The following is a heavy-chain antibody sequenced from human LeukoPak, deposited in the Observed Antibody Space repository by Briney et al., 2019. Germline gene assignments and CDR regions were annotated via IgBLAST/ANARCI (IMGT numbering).Heavy chain of an antibody. Sequence: PSETLSLTCTVSGGSVLNYYWSWIRQPPGKGLEWVGIIYYTGTSNSNPSLGSRVSMSVDSSKNQFSLQLKSVTAADTAAYFCARDQKFSYFDPWGQGTLVTVSS. CDR3: ARDQKFSYFDP. J-gene: IGHJ5*02. CDR1: GGSVLNYY. V-gene: IGHV4-59*02. D-gene: IGHD1-26*01. CDR2: IYYTGTS.